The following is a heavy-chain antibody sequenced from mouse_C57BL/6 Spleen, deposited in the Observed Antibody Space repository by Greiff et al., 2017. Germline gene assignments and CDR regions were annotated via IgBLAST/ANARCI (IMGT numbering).Heavy chain of an antibody. CDR3: ARDYDYDGGVAY. V-gene: IGHV1-52*01. CDR1: GYTFTSYW. Sequence: VQLQQPGAELVRPGSSVKLSCKASGYTFTSYWMHWVKQRPIQGLEWIGNIDPSDSETHYNQKFKDKATLTVDKSSSTAYMQLSSLTSEDSAVYYCARDYDYDGGVAYWGQGTLVTVSA. J-gene: IGHJ3*01. CDR2: IDPSDSET. D-gene: IGHD2-4*01.